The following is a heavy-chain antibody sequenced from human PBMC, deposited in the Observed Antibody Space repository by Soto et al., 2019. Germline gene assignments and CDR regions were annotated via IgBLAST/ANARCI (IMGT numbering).Heavy chain of an antibody. CDR1: GGSISSGGYY. CDR3: ARHYYDSSGYYFYDY. CDR2: IYYSGST. Sequence: PSETLSLTCTVSGGSISSGGYYWIWIRHHPGKGLEWIGYIYYSGSTYYNPSLKSRVTISVDTSKNQFSLKLSSVTAADTAVYYCARHYYDSSGYYFYDYWGQGTLVTVSS. V-gene: IGHV4-31*03. J-gene: IGHJ4*02. D-gene: IGHD3-22*01.